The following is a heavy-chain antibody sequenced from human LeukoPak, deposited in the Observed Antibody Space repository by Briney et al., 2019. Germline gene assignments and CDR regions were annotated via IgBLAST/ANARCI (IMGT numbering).Heavy chain of an antibody. J-gene: IGHJ4*02. V-gene: IGHV4-39*07. CDR2: IYYSGST. CDR1: GGSISSSSYY. Sequence: PSETLSLTCTVSGGSISSSSYYWGWIRQPPGKGLEWIGSIYYSGSTYYNPSLKSRVTISVDTSKNQFSLKLSSVTAADTAVYYCARVDSNNWYDFRGYFDYWGQGILVTVSS. D-gene: IGHD6-13*01. CDR3: ARVDSNNWYDFRGYFDY.